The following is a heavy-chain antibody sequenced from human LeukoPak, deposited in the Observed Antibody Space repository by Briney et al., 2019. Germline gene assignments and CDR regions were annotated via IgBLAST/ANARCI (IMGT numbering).Heavy chain of an antibody. CDR1: GFTFSSYG. CDR2: IWYDGSNK. J-gene: IGHJ6*02. Sequence: GGSLRLSCAASGFTFSSYGMHWVRQAPGKGLEWVAVIWYDGSNKYYADSVKGRFTISRDNSKNTLYLQMNSLRAEDTAVYCCARVESITDYYYYGMDVWGQGTTVTVSS. CDR3: ARVESITDYYYYGMDV. V-gene: IGHV3-33*01. D-gene: IGHD3-10*01.